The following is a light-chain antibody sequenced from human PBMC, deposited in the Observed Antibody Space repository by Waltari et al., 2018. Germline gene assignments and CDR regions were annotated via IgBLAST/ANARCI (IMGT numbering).Light chain of an antibody. CDR2: GAS. J-gene: IGKJ4*01. CDR3: QQYGTSPPLT. Sequence: GTLSLSPGERATLSCRASQTVISNYLAWYQQKPGQAPRLLIFGASNRAAGIPDRFSGGGSGTDFTLTISRLEPEDCAVYYCQQYGTSPPLTFGGGTKVEI. CDR1: QTVISNY. V-gene: IGKV3-20*01.